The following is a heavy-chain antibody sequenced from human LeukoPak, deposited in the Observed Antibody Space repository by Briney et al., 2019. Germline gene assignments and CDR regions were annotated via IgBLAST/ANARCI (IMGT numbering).Heavy chain of an antibody. Sequence: PGGSLRLSCAASGFIFSSYGMHWVRQAPGKGLEWVAVISYDGSNKYYADSVKGRLTISRDNSKNTLYLQMNSLRAEDTAVYYCAKEAKSGYHFDYWGQGTLVTVSS. CDR1: GFIFSSYG. D-gene: IGHD3-22*01. J-gene: IGHJ4*02. CDR2: ISYDGSNK. V-gene: IGHV3-30*18. CDR3: AKEAKSGYHFDY.